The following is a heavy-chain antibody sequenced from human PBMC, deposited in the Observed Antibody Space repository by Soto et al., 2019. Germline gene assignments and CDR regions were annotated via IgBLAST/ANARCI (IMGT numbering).Heavy chain of an antibody. V-gene: IGHV1-69*06. CDR1: GGTFSSYA. CDR2: IIPIFGTA. CDR3: ARDLTNWFDP. J-gene: IGHJ5*02. Sequence: GASVKVSCKASGGTFSSYAISWVRQAPGQGLEWMGGIIPIFGTANYAQKFQGRVTSTADKSTRTAYMELSSLRSEDTAVYYCARDLTNWFDPWGQGTLVTVSS.